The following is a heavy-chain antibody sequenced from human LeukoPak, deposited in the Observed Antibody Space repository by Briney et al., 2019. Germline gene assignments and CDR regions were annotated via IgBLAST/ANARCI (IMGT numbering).Heavy chain of an antibody. V-gene: IGHV3-30-3*01. CDR3: ARGSFYYYDSSGYSTVYYFDY. CDR1: GFTFSSYA. Sequence: PGGSLRLSCAASGFTFSSYAMHWVRQAPGKGLEWVAVISYDGSKKYYADSVKGRFTISRDNSKNTLYLQMNSLRAEDSAVYYCARGSFYYYDSSGYSTVYYFDYWGQGTLVTLS. J-gene: IGHJ4*02. D-gene: IGHD3-22*01. CDR2: ISYDGSKK.